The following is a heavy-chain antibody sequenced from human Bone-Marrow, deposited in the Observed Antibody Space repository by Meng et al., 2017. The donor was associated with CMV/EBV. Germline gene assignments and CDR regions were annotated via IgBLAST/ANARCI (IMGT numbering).Heavy chain of an antibody. Sequence: PSGTLFLACAVSGGSISNDKWLCWVRQPPGKGLEWVAIISPSGSTDYNPSLKSRVTISVDKSRKQFSLKLNSVTAADTAVYYCMTGDLWGQGTLVTVSS. V-gene: IGHV4-4*02. D-gene: IGHD7-27*01. CDR1: GGSISNDKW. CDR2: ISPSGST. J-gene: IGHJ4*02. CDR3: MTGDL.